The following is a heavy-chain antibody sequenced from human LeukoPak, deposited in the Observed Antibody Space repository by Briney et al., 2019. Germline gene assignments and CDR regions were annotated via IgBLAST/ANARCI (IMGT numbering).Heavy chain of an antibody. J-gene: IGHJ4*02. CDR3: ARNENSGWGYFDY. CDR1: RFTFSNYA. V-gene: IGHV3-23*01. D-gene: IGHD5-12*01. Sequence: GGSLRLSCAASRFTFSNYAMSWVRQAPGKGLEWVSAISGSGGVIYYADSVKGRFTISRDSSKNTLYLQMNSLRPEDTAVYYCARNENSGWGYFDYWGQGTLVTVSS. CDR2: ISGSGGVI.